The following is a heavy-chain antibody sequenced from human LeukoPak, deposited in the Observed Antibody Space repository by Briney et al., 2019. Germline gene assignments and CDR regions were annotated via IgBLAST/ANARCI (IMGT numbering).Heavy chain of an antibody. J-gene: IGHJ4*02. CDR2: ISYDGSNK. CDR1: GFTFSSYA. V-gene: IGHV3-30*04. CDR3: ARGGDIVVVTAALDY. Sequence: GGSLRLSCADSGFTFSSYAMHWVRQAPGKGLEWVAVISYDGSNKYYADSVKGRFTISRDNSKNTLYLQMNSLRAEDTAVYYCARGGDIVVVTAALDYWGQGTLVTVSS. D-gene: IGHD2-21*02.